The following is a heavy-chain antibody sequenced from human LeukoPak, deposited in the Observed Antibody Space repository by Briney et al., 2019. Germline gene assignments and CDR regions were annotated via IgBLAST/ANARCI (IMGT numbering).Heavy chain of an antibody. J-gene: IGHJ5*02. D-gene: IGHD6-13*01. Sequence: PSETLSLTCTVSGYSISSGYYWGWIRLPPGKGLEWIGSIYNSGSTYYNPSLKSRVTISVDTSKNQFSLKLRSVTAADTAMYYCVSAYSSSWYYNLFDPWGQGTLVTVSS. CDR3: VSAYSSSWYYNLFDP. CDR2: IYNSGST. V-gene: IGHV4-38-2*02. CDR1: GYSISSGYY.